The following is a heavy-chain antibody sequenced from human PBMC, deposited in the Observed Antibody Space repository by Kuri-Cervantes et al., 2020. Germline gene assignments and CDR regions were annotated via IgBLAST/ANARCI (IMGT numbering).Heavy chain of an antibody. CDR3: ARGYCSGGSCYGAFDI. CDR1: GFTFSDYY. CDR2: ISSSGSTI. V-gene: IGHV3-11*01. J-gene: IGHJ3*02. Sequence: GGSLRLSCAASGFTFSDYYMSWIRQAPGKGLEWVSYISSSGSTIYYADSVKGRFTISRDNAKNSLYLQMNSLRAKDTAVYYCARGYCSGGSCYGAFDIWGQGTMVTVSS. D-gene: IGHD2-15*01.